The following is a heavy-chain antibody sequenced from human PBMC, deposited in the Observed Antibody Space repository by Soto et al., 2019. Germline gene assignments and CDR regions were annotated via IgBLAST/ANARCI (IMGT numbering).Heavy chain of an antibody. Sequence: PGGSLRLSCAASGSSFRDYYMSWIRQSPGKGLEWLSYITSSSSYTHYADSVKGRFTISRDNAKNSLYLQMNSLRAEDTAVYYCTGGQDNLAVNFDYWXQGTPVTVSS. CDR3: TGGQDNLAVNFDY. CDR1: GSSFRDYY. D-gene: IGHD1-1*01. J-gene: IGHJ4*02. CDR2: ITSSSSYT. V-gene: IGHV3-11*03.